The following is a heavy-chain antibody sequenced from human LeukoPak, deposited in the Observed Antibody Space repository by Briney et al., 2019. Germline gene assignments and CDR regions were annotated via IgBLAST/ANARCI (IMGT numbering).Heavy chain of an antibody. V-gene: IGHV4-39*07. Sequence: PSETLSLICSVSRGSISSPNYYWGWIRQSPGKGLEWIGNIYYSGTTYYNPSLSSLKSRVTILIDTSKNQFSLRLRSVTAADSAVYYCASLRKRGGAFDLWGQGKVVTVSS. CDR2: IYYSGTT. CDR1: RGSISSPNYY. CDR3: ASLRKRGGAFDL. J-gene: IGHJ3*01.